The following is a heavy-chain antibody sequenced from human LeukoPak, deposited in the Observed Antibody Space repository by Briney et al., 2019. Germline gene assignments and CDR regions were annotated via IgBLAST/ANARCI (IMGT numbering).Heavy chain of an antibody. CDR2: ISSNGGST. Sequence: GGSLRLSCAASGFTLSSYAMHWVRQAPGKGLEYVSAISSNGGSTYYANSVKGRFTISRDNSKNTLYLQMGSLRAEDMAVYYCARRRYDSSGSSFDYWGQGTLVTVSS. J-gene: IGHJ4*02. CDR3: ARRRYDSSGSSFDY. V-gene: IGHV3-64*01. D-gene: IGHD3-22*01. CDR1: GFTLSSYA.